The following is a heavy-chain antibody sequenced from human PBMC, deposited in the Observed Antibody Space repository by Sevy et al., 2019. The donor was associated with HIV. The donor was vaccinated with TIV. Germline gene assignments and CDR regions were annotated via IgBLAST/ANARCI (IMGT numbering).Heavy chain of an antibody. J-gene: IGHJ4*02. CDR3: WKGGGGEGGDH. D-gene: IGHD3-16*01. Sequence: GGSLRLSCAASGFSFSSYGMHWVRQAPGKGLEWMSYIQYDGSNKDYADSVKGRFTISRDNSKNTLYLQMNSLRVEDSGVCYGWKGGGGEGGDHWGQGTLVTVSS. CDR2: IQYDGSNK. CDR1: GFSFSSYG. V-gene: IGHV3-30*02.